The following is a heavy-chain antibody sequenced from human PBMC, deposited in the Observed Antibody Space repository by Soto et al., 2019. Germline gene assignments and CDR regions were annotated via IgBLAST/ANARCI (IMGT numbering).Heavy chain of an antibody. D-gene: IGHD3-9*01. Sequence: QVQLQESGPGLVKPPETLSLTCTVSGGSMSNYYWSWFRQPAGKGLEWIGRIYSTGSTHYNPSLKSRVTLSIGMSKNQCSPKLNSVTAADTAVYYCARELPSIYEILTGHFDHWGQGTLVTVSS. CDR2: IYSTGST. V-gene: IGHV4-4*07. CDR1: GGSMSNYY. J-gene: IGHJ4*02. CDR3: ARELPSIYEILTGHFDH.